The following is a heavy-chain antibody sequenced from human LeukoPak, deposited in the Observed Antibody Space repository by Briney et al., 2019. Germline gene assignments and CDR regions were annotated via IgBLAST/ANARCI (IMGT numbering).Heavy chain of an antibody. CDR2: INPDSGDT. V-gene: IGHV1-2*02. CDR1: GYTFTAYY. Sequence: GASVKVSCKASGYTFTAYYIHWVRQAPGQGLQWVGWINPDSGDTKFAQNFQGRVTMPRDTSISTAYMESSRLRSDDTAVYYCARVASSGWSLDYWGQGALVTVSS. CDR3: ARVASSGWSLDY. J-gene: IGHJ4*02. D-gene: IGHD6-19*01.